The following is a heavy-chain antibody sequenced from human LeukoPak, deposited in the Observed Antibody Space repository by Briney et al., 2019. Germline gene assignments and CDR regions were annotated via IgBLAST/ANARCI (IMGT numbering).Heavy chain of an antibody. V-gene: IGHV3-7*01. J-gene: IGHJ4*02. CDR1: GFTFSHFW. CDR2: IKKTGSET. D-gene: IGHD2-15*01. Sequence: GGSLRLSCAASGFTFSHFWMSWVRQAPGKGLEWVAYIKKTGSETYYVDSVKGRFTITRDNTRNSLFLRMYSLRAEDTAVYFCAREDGYCSGGNCYSYFDSWGQGTLVTVSS. CDR3: AREDGYCSGGNCYSYFDS.